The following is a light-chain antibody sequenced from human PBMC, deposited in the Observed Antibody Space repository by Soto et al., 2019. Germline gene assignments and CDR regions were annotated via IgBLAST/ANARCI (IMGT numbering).Light chain of an antibody. J-gene: IGLJ3*02. Sequence: QSALTQPPSASGTPGQRVTISCSGSSSNIGSNTVNWYQQLPGTAPKLLIYSNNQRPSGVPDRFSGSKSGTSASLAISGLQSEDEADYYCAAWDDSLNGWVFGGGTKV. CDR1: SSNIGSNT. CDR2: SNN. CDR3: AAWDDSLNGWV. V-gene: IGLV1-44*01.